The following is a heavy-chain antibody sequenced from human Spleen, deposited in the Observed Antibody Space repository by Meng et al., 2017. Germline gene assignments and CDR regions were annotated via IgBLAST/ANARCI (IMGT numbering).Heavy chain of an antibody. V-gene: IGHV4-34*10. D-gene: IGHD2-21*02. Sequence: SETLSLTCAVYGGSFSGYYWSWIRQPPGKGLEWIGNIHYSGNTNYNPSLKSRVTMSVDTSKNQFSLKLTSVTAADTAVYYCARFSYCGGGDCYFLDYWGQGTLVTVSS. J-gene: IGHJ4*02. CDR2: IHYSGNT. CDR1: GGSFSGYY. CDR3: ARFSYCGGGDCYFLDY.